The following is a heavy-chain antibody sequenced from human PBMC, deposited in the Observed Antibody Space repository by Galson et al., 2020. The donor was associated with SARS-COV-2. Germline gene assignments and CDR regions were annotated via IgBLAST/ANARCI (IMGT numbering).Heavy chain of an antibody. CDR1: GASIYGYY. D-gene: IGHD4-17*01. Sequence: SQTLSLTCTVSGASIYGYYWNWIRQPPGKGLEWIGNMYYTGSTNYNPSLKSRVTMSVDTSKNQISLKLSSVTAADTAVYYCASFYGDSGGRYLDLWGRGTLVTVSS. CDR2: MYYTGST. V-gene: IGHV4-59*01. CDR3: ASFYGDSGGRYLDL. J-gene: IGHJ2*01.